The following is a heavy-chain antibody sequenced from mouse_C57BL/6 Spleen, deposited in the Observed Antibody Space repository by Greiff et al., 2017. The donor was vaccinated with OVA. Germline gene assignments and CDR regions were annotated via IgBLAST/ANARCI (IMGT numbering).Heavy chain of an antibody. CDR2: INYDGSST. V-gene: IGHV5-16*01. J-gene: IGHJ4*01. CDR1: GFTFSDYY. Sequence: EVKLMESAGGLVQPGSSMKLSCTASGFTFSDYYMAWVRQVPEKGLEWVANINYDGSSTYYLDSLKSRFIISRDNAKNILYLQMSSLKSEDTATYYCARENYYGSSYGAMDYWGQGTSVTVSS. D-gene: IGHD1-1*01. CDR3: ARENYYGSSYGAMDY.